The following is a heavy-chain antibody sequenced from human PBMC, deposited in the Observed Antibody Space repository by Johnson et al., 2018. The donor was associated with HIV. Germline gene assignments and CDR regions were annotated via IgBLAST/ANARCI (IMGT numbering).Heavy chain of an antibody. Sequence: QVLLVESGGGVVQPGRSLRLSCAASGFTFSSYAMHWVRQAPGKGLEWVAVISYDGSNKYYADSVKGRFTISRDNSKNTLNLQMNSLRAEDTAVYYCARGIAAAAMTLHAFDIWGQGAVVTVPS. D-gene: IGHD6-13*01. CDR1: GFTFSSYA. CDR2: ISYDGSNK. J-gene: IGHJ3*02. V-gene: IGHV3-30*14. CDR3: ARGIAAAAMTLHAFDI.